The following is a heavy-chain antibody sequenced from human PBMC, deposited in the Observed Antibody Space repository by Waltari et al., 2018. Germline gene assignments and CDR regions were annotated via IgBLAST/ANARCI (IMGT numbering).Heavy chain of an antibody. CDR3: ARGVASMIRGVVDWFDP. D-gene: IGHD3-10*01. Sequence: EVQLVESGGGLVQPGGSLRLSCAASGFSFSSYWMSWVRQAPGKGLGWVANINQGGSEKHYVDAVKGRFTVSRDNAKSSLYLQMNSLRADDTAVYYCARGVASMIRGVVDWFDPWGQGTLVTVSS. J-gene: IGHJ5*02. CDR2: INQGGSEK. V-gene: IGHV3-7*01. CDR1: GFSFSSYW.